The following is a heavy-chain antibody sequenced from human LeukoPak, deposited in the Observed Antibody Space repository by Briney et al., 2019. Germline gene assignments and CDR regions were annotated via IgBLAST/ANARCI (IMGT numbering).Heavy chain of an antibody. CDR2: IYPGDSYT. CDR1: GYTFISYT. D-gene: IGHD2-15*01. CDR3: ARRSGSGGLDI. J-gene: IGHJ3*02. V-gene: IGHV5-51*01. Sequence: GESPKTSCMGSGYTFISYTIAWVRQMPGKGPEWMGIIYPGDSYTTYSPSFQGQVTISADKSISTAYLQWRSLKASDTAMYYCARRSGSGGLDIWGQGTMVTVSS.